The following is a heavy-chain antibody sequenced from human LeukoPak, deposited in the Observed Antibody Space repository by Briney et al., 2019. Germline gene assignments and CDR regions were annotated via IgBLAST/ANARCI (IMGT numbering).Heavy chain of an antibody. Sequence: SETLSLTCTVSGGSISSGSYYWSWIRQPAGKGLEWIGRIYTSGSTNYNPSLKSRVTISVDTSKNQFSLKLSSVTAADTAVYYCARGLRRGSYARGQRRPPPVFYFDYWGQGTLVTVSS. CDR1: GGSISSGSYY. CDR2: IYTSGST. D-gene: IGHD1-26*01. J-gene: IGHJ4*02. V-gene: IGHV4-61*02. CDR3: ARGLRRGSYARGQRRPPPVFYFDY.